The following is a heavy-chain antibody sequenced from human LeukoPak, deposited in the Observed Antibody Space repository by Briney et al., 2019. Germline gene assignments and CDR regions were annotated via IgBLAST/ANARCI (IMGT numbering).Heavy chain of an antibody. J-gene: IGHJ4*02. CDR1: GFTFSSYS. CDR2: IYSGGST. Sequence: GGSLRLSCAASGFTFSSYSMNWVRQAPGKGLEWVSVIYSGGSTYYADSVKGRFTISRDNSKNTLYLQMSRMRADDTAVYFCARGPWAAAGTEASRGFDYWGQGTLVTVSS. CDR3: ARGPWAAAGTEASRGFDY. D-gene: IGHD6-13*01. V-gene: IGHV3-53*01.